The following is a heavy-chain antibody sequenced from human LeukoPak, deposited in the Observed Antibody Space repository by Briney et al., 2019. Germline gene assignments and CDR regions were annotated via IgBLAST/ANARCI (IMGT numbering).Heavy chain of an antibody. J-gene: IGHJ4*02. CDR1: GFTFSSYA. CDR2: ICSSSSYI. Sequence: GGSLRLSCAASGFTFSSYAMSWVRQAPGKGLEWVSSICSSSSYIYYADSVKGRFTISRDNAKNSLYLQMNSLRAEDTAVYYCARDLRELLPFDYWGQGTLVTVSS. D-gene: IGHD1-26*01. CDR3: ARDLRELLPFDY. V-gene: IGHV3-21*01.